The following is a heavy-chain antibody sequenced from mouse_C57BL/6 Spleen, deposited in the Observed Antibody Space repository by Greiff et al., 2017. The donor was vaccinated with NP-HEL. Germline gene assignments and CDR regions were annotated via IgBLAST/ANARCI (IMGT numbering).Heavy chain of an antibody. Sequence: VQLQQSGAELVRPGASVTLSCKASGYTFTDYEMHWVKQTPVHGLEWIGAIDPETGGTAYNQKFKGKAILTADKSSSTAYMELRSLTSEDSAVYYCTRRGNWDYWFAYWGQGTLVTVSA. CDR2: IDPETGGT. CDR3: TRRGNWDYWFAY. D-gene: IGHD4-1*01. CDR1: GYTFTDYE. V-gene: IGHV1-15*01. J-gene: IGHJ3*01.